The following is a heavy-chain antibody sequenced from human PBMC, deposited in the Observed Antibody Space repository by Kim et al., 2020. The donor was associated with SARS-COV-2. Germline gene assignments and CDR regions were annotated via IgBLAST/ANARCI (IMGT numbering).Heavy chain of an antibody. J-gene: IGHJ4*02. D-gene: IGHD3-16*01. CDR3: AREEGAFDY. CDR2: TYYRSKWYN. Sequence: SQTLSLTCAISGDSVSSNSVAWNWIRQSPSRGPEWLGRTYYRSKWYNGYAVSVKSRITINPDTSKNQFSLQLNSVTPEDTAVYYCAREEGAFDYWGQGTLVTVSS. V-gene: IGHV6-1*01. CDR1: GDSVSSNSVA.